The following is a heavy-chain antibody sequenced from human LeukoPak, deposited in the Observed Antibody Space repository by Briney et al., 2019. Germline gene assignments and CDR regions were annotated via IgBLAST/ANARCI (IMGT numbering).Heavy chain of an antibody. CDR3: ARDGDYYDSSGPRGFDP. CDR2: IYYSGST. CDR1: GGSVSGGDCY. V-gene: IGHV4-30-4*01. J-gene: IGHJ5*02. D-gene: IGHD3-22*01. Sequence: PSQTLSLTCTVSGGSVSGGDCYWSWIRQPPGKGLEWIGYIYYSGSTYYNPSLKSRLTISVDTSKNQFSLKLSSVTAADTAVYYCARDGDYYDSSGPRGFDPWGQGTLVTVSS.